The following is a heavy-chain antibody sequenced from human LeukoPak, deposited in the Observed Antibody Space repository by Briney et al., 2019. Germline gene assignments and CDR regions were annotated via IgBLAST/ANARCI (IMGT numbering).Heavy chain of an antibody. Sequence: GSPKISCKGSGYDFTTYWVPWVRQMPGKGLEWLGVVYQGDSATRYSPSLQGQVTISAEKSINTAYLQWSSLKASDTAKYYCAIRRGAPGVATIWGLDYWGEGTLVSVPS. CDR2: VYQGDSAT. J-gene: IGHJ4*02. CDR1: GYDFTTYW. D-gene: IGHD5-12*01. CDR3: AIRRGAPGVATIWGLDY. V-gene: IGHV5-51*01.